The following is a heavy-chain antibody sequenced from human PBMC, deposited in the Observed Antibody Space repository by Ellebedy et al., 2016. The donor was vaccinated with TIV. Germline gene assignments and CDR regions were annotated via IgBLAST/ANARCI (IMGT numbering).Heavy chain of an antibody. V-gene: IGHV1-18*01. CDR3: ARRGPGGEHYYGMDV. CDR1: SYTFTSYG. CDR2: ISAYNGNT. Sequence: ASVKVSXKASSYTFTSYGISWVRQAPGQGLEWMGWISAYNGNTNYAQKLQGRVTMTTDTSTSTAYMELRSLRSDDTAVYYCARRGPGGEHYYGMDVWGQGTTVTVSS. J-gene: IGHJ6*02. D-gene: IGHD2-8*02.